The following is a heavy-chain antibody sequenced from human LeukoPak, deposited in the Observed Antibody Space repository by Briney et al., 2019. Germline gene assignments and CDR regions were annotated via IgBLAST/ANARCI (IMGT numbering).Heavy chain of an antibody. Sequence: GGSLRLSCTASGFTLGDYTMSWVRQAPGKGLEWVGRIKSKTDGGTTDYAAPVKGRFTISRDDSKNTLYLQMNSLKTEDTAVYYCTTDGEDVMATTFDYWGQGTLVTVSS. D-gene: IGHD5-24*01. CDR3: TTDGEDVMATTFDY. CDR2: IKSKTDGGTT. J-gene: IGHJ4*02. CDR1: GFTLGDYT. V-gene: IGHV3-15*01.